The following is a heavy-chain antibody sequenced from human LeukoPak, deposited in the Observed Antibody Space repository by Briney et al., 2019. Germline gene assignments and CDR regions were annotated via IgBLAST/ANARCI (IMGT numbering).Heavy chain of an antibody. Sequence: SETLSLTCTVAGGPISSSSYYWGWIRQPPGKGLEWIGSIYYSGSTYYNPSLKSRVTISVDPSKNQFSLKLSSVTAADTAVYYCARHVPNSSGWLPFDYWGQGTLVTVSS. V-gene: IGHV4-39*01. CDR3: ARHVPNSSGWLPFDY. CDR2: IYYSGST. J-gene: IGHJ4*02. CDR1: GGPISSSSYY. D-gene: IGHD6-19*01.